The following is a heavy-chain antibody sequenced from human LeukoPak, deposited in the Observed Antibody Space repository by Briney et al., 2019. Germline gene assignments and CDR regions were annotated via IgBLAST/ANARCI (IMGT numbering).Heavy chain of an antibody. Sequence: GGSLRLSCAASGFTFSSYSMNWVRQAPGKGPEWVSSITSGSTYIYYADSVKGRFTISRDNAKNSLYLQMNSLRAEDTAVYYCASPLSYYDSSGYYYGDYSGQGTLVTVSS. CDR3: ASPLSYYDSSGYYYGDY. CDR1: GFTFSSYS. V-gene: IGHV3-21*01. J-gene: IGHJ4*02. CDR2: ITSGSTYI. D-gene: IGHD3-22*01.